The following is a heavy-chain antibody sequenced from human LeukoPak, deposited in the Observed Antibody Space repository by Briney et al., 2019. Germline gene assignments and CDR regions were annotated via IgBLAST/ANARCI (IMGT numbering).Heavy chain of an antibody. CDR2: IWYDGSNK. CDR3: AREGLYYYDSSGYYG. CDR1: GLTFSSYG. V-gene: IGHV3-33*01. D-gene: IGHD3-22*01. Sequence: GRSLRLSCAASGLTFSSYGMHWVRQAPGKGLEWVAVIWYDGSNKYYADSVKGRFTISRDNSKNTLYLQMNSLRAEDTAAYYCAREGLYYYDSSGYYGWGQGTLVTVSP. J-gene: IGHJ4*02.